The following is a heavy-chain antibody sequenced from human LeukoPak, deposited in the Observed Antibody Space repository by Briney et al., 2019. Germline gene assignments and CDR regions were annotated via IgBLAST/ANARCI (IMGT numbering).Heavy chain of an antibody. Sequence: GESLKTSCKGSGYRFTNYWIAWVRQMPGKGLEWMGIIYPGDSDIRYSPSFQGQVTISADKSISNAYLQCSGLKASDTAMYYCARLIGGYNWSLEYWGQGTLVTVSS. CDR1: GYRFTNYW. CDR3: ARLIGGYNWSLEY. D-gene: IGHD1-1*01. V-gene: IGHV5-51*01. J-gene: IGHJ4*02. CDR2: IYPGDSDI.